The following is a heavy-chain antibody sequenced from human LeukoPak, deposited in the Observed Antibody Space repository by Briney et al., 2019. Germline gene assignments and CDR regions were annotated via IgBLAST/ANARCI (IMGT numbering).Heavy chain of an antibody. CDR3: ARMGLYCSSTSCKNYYYYGMDV. D-gene: IGHD2-2*01. J-gene: IGHJ6*02. CDR1: GASISNYY. Sequence: SETLSLTCTVSGASISNYYWSWIRQTPEKGLEWMGHIHSSGRSSYYPSLKSRLTMSIDTSKNQFSLKLSSVTAADTAVYYCARMGLYCSSTSCKNYYYYGMDVWGQGTTVTVSS. CDR2: IHSSGRS. V-gene: IGHV4-4*09.